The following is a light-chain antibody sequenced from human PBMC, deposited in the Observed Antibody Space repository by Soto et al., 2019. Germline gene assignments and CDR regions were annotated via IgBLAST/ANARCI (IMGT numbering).Light chain of an antibody. V-gene: IGKV1-5*03. Sequence: DIQMTQSPSTXSASVGDRVIITCRASESISSWLAWYQQKPGKAPKLLIYKASTLESGVPSRFSGSGSGTDFTLTISSLQPDYFAIYYCQQYKTYSRTFGQGTKV. CDR3: QQYKTYSRT. CDR2: KAS. J-gene: IGKJ1*01. CDR1: ESISSW.